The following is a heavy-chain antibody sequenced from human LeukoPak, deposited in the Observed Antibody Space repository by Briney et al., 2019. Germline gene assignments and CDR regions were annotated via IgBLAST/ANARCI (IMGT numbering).Heavy chain of an antibody. Sequence: GASVKVSCKASGYTFTSYGISWVRQAPGQGLEWMGWISAYNGNTNYAQKLQGRVTMTTDTSTSTAYMELRSLRSDDTAVYHCARDVRFLEWLSSRPGHYYYMDVWGKGTTVTVSS. J-gene: IGHJ6*03. CDR1: GYTFTSYG. CDR2: ISAYNGNT. V-gene: IGHV1-18*01. CDR3: ARDVRFLEWLSSRPGHYYYMDV. D-gene: IGHD3-3*01.